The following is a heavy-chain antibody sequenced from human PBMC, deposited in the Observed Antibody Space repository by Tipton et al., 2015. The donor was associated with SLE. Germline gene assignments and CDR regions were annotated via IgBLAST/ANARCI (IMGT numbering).Heavy chain of an antibody. D-gene: IGHD1-26*01. CDR1: DVSISSGSYC. J-gene: IGHJ4*02. Sequence: LRLSCTVSDVSISSGSYCWSWIRQPAGKGLEYIGRMYASGTTNYNPSLKSRVSISVDTSKNQFALKVTSVTAADTAVYYCGRLGGGYSTEYWGQGAPVTVSS. V-gene: IGHV4-61*02. CDR3: GRLGGGYSTEY. CDR2: MYASGTT.